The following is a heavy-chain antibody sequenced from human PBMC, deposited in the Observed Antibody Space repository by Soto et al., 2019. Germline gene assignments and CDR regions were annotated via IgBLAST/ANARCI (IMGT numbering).Heavy chain of an antibody. CDR2: IYPGDSDT. D-gene: IGHD4-4*01. J-gene: IGHJ5*02. Sequence: PGESLKISCKGFGYSFTSYWIGWVRQLPGKGLEWMGIIYPGDSDTRYSPSFQGQVTISVDKSISTAYLQWSSLKASDTAMYYCARSDYSIFDPWGQGTLVTVSS. CDR1: GYSFTSYW. V-gene: IGHV5-51*01. CDR3: ARSDYSIFDP.